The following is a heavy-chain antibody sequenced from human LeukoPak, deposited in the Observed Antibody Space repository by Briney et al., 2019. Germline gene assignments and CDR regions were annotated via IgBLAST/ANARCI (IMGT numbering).Heavy chain of an antibody. J-gene: IGHJ3*02. CDR1: GGSFSGYY. V-gene: IGHV4-34*01. CDR2: INHSGST. Sequence: SETLSLTCAVYGGSFSGYYWSWIRQPPGKGLEWIGEINHSGSTNYNPSLKSRVTISVDTSRNQFSLKLSSVTAADTAVYYCARGPNSYYGSGSYSPDAFDIWGQGTMVTVSS. CDR3: ARGPNSYYGSGSYSPDAFDI. D-gene: IGHD3-10*01.